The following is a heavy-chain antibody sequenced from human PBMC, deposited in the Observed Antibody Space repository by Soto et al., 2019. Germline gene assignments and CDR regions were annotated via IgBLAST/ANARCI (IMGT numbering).Heavy chain of an antibody. CDR2: IYPGDSDT. D-gene: IGHD6-19*01. Sequence: KISCKGSGYSFTSYWIGWVRQMPGKGLEWMGIIYPGDSDTRYSPSFQGQVTISADKSISTAYLQWSSLKASDTAMYYCARQEAVAGTPFDYWGQGTMVTVSS. CDR1: GYSFTSYW. V-gene: IGHV5-51*01. J-gene: IGHJ4*02. CDR3: ARQEAVAGTPFDY.